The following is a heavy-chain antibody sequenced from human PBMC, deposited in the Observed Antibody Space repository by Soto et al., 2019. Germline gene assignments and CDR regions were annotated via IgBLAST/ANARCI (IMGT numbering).Heavy chain of an antibody. V-gene: IGHV3-15*07. CDR3: AADSVVTTDYGMDV. CDR2: IKRKTEGGTT. CDR1: AFTFNNAW. D-gene: IGHD2-21*02. Sequence: EVQVVESGGGLVKPGGSLRLSFAVSAFTFNNAWMNWVRQAPGKGLEWVGRIKRKTEGGTTDYAAPVKGRFTISRDDSKTTVYLQMNSLKTEDTAVYYCAADSVVTTDYGMDVWGQGTTVTVSS. J-gene: IGHJ6*02.